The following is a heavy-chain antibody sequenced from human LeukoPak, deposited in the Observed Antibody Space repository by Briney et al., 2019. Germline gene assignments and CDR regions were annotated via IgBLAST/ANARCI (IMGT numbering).Heavy chain of an antibody. D-gene: IGHD3-22*01. CDR3: ARAYDSSGYFAFDI. Sequence: SETLSLTCTVSGVSISSSNSYWGWIRQPPGKGLEWIGSIYYSGNTYYNASLKSQVSISIDTSKNQFSLRLTSVTAADTAVYYCARAYDSSGYFAFDIWGQGTMVTVSS. J-gene: IGHJ3*02. V-gene: IGHV4-39*01. CDR2: IYYSGNT. CDR1: GVSISSSNSY.